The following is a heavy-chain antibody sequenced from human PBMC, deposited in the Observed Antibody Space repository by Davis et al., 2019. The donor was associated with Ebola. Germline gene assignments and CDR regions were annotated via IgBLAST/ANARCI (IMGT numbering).Heavy chain of an antibody. J-gene: IGHJ4*02. CDR1: GFTFSSYW. D-gene: IGHD3-22*01. CDR2: IKQDGSEK. Sequence: GGSLRLSCAASGFTFSSYWMSWVRQAPGKGLEWVANIKQDGSEKYYVDSVKGRFTISRDNSKNTLYLQMNSLRSEDTAVYYCARETYYYDSSGYYSVVGSDYWGQGTLVTVSS. CDR3: ARETYYYDSSGYYSVVGSDY. V-gene: IGHV3-7*03.